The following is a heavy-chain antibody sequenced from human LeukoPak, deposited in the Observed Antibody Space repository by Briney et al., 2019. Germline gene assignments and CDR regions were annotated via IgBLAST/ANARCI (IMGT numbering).Heavy chain of an antibody. Sequence: GASVNLSCKASGYTFTSYGISWVRQAPGPGLEWMGWISAYNGNTNYAQKLQGRVTMTTDTSTSTAYMELRSLRSDDTAVYYCARDNGNGDYDYWGQGTLVTVSS. CDR2: ISAYNGNT. CDR1: GYTFTSYG. CDR3: ARDNGNGDYDY. D-gene: IGHD4-17*01. V-gene: IGHV1-18*01. J-gene: IGHJ4*02.